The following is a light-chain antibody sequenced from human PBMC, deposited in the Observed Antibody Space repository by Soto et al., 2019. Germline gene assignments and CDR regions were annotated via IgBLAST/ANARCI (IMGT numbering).Light chain of an antibody. Sequence: DIQMTQSPSTLSASVGGRVTITCRASESISSWLAWYQQKPGKAPKLLIYKASNLESGVPSRFSGSGSGTEFTLTISSLQPDDFATYYCQQYKSYSRTFGQGTKVDIK. CDR3: QQYKSYSRT. CDR1: ESISSW. CDR2: KAS. V-gene: IGKV1-5*03. J-gene: IGKJ1*01.